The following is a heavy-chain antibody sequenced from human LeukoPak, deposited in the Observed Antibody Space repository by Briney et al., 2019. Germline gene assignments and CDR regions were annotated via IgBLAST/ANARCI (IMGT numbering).Heavy chain of an antibody. J-gene: IGHJ6*02. D-gene: IGHD2-15*01. CDR1: GSTFTIYT. V-gene: IGHV3-23*01. CDR2: ISDSGGST. Sequence: GGSLRLSCAASGSTFTIYTMSWVRQAPGKGLEWVSGISDSGGSTDYADSVKGRFTISRDNPKNTLYLQMNSLRAEDTALYYCAKGVVRSYYYGMDVWGQGTTVTVSS. CDR3: AKGVVRSYYYGMDV.